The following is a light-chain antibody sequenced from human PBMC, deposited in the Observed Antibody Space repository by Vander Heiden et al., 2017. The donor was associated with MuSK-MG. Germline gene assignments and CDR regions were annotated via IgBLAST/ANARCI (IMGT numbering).Light chain of an antibody. CDR2: TTS. CDR1: QNISGY. CDR3: QQSDSNPPRT. Sequence: DIQMTQSPSSLSASVGARVTITCRAGQNISGYLNWYQQKPGKAPNLLIYTTSRLQSGVPSRFSGSGYGTDFTLTIDSRQPEDFATYYCQQSDSNPPRTFGQGTKVEIK. J-gene: IGKJ1*01. V-gene: IGKV1-39*01.